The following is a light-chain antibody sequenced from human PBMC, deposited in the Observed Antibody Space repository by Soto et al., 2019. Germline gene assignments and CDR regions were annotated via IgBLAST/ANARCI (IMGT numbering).Light chain of an antibody. CDR3: HKYTSAPLT. CDR2: AAS. CDR1: HGISNY. Sequence: DIQMTQSPSSLSASVEDRVTMTCRASHGISNYLAWYQQKPGKVPKLLIYAASSLQSGVPSRFSGSGSGTDFTLTISNLQPEDVATYYCHKYTSAPLTFGGGTKVEIK. V-gene: IGKV1-27*01. J-gene: IGKJ4*01.